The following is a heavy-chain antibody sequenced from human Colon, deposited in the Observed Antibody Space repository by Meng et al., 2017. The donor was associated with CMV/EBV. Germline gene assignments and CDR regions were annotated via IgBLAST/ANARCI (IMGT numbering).Heavy chain of an antibody. V-gene: IGHV4-61*01. D-gene: IGHD3-10*01. CDR2: IDYSGST. J-gene: IGHJ6*02. Sequence: GSLRLSCNVSGGSVSSAPYSWSWIRQPPGKGLEWVGYIDYSGSTKYNPSLRSRVAISVDTSKNQFSLRLSSVTAADAAMYFCARDTFDRRNGMDVWGQGTSVTVSS. CDR1: GGSVSSAPYS. CDR3: ARDTFDRRNGMDV.